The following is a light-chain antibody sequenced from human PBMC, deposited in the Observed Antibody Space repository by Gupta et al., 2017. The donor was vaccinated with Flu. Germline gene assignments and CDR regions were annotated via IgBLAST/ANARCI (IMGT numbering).Light chain of an antibody. Sequence: DIQMTQSPSSLSASVGDRVTITCQASQSISNCLNWYHQKPGKAPKLLIYAATSVQSGVPSRFSGSGSGTDFTLTISTLQPEDFATYYCQQSVSTPRTFGGGTKVEIK. V-gene: IGKV1-39*01. CDR3: QQSVSTPRT. CDR2: AAT. J-gene: IGKJ4*01. CDR1: QSISNC.